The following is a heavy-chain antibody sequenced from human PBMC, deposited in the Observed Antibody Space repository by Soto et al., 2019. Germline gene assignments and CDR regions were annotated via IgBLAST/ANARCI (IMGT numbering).Heavy chain of an antibody. J-gene: IGHJ4*02. CDR2: IYARGTT. CDR3: ARERDTTGYILRY. Sequence: GGSLRLSCAASGFTVSNNYMTWVRQAPGKGLEWVSIIYARGTTYYADSVKGRFTISRDNSDNTLYLHMNNLRAEDTAMYYCARERDTTGYILRYWGQGTLVTVSS. CDR1: GFTVSNNY. V-gene: IGHV3-53*01. D-gene: IGHD3-9*01.